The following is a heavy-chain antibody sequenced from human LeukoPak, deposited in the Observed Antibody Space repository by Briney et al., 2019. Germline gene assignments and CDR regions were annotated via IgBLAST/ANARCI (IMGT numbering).Heavy chain of an antibody. CDR1: GFTFSSYT. CDR2: IFYDGSNK. D-gene: IGHD6-19*01. J-gene: IGHJ4*02. V-gene: IGHV3-30-3*01. Sequence: GRSLRLSCAASGFTFSSYTMHWVRQAPGKGLEWVAVIFYDGSNKYYADSVKGRFTISRDNSKNTLFLQMNSLRPEDTAVYYCARDDGDDITVVNSYYFDYWGQGTLVTVSS. CDR3: ARDDGDDITVVNSYYFDY.